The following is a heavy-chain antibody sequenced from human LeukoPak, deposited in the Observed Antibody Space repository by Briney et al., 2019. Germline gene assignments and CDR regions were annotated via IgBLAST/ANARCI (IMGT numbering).Heavy chain of an antibody. CDR1: GYSISSGYY. J-gene: IGHJ4*02. CDR3: AREGVDYDIFSLDY. Sequence: SETLSLTCTVSGYSISSGYYWGWIRQPPGKGLEWIGRIYTSGSTNYNPSLKSRVTISVDTSMNQCSLKLSSVTAADTAVYYCAREGVDYDIFSLDYWGQGTLVTVSS. CDR2: IYTSGST. V-gene: IGHV4-38-2*02. D-gene: IGHD3-9*01.